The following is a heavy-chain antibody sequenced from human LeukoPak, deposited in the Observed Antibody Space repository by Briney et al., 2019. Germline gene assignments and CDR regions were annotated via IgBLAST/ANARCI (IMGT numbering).Heavy chain of an antibody. CDR2: MNPNSGNT. J-gene: IGHJ4*02. CDR1: GYTFTSYD. CDR3: ARSVTTVTSYFDY. D-gene: IGHD4-17*01. V-gene: IGHV1-8*01. Sequence: ASVKVSCKASGYTFTSYDINWVRQATGQGLECMGCMNPNSGNTGYAQKFQGRVIMTRNTSISTAYMELSSLRSEDTDVYYCARSVTTVTSYFDYWGQGTLVTVSS.